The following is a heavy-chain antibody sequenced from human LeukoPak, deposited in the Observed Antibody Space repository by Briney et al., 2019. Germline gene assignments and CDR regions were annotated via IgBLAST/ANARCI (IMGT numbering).Heavy chain of an antibody. CDR3: ARVDSDVLLWLGELNDYYYMDV. CDR1: GYTFTGYY. Sequence: ASVKVSCKASGYTFTGYYMHWVRQAPGQGLEWMGWINPNSGGTNYAQKFQGRVTMTRDTSISTAYMDLSRLRSDDTAVYYCARVDSDVLLWLGELNDYYYMDVWGKGTTVTISS. CDR2: INPNSGGT. D-gene: IGHD3-10*01. J-gene: IGHJ6*03. V-gene: IGHV1-2*02.